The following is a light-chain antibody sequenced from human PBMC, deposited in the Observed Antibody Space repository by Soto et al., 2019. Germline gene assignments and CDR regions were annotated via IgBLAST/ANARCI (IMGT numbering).Light chain of an antibody. J-gene: IGKJ1*01. V-gene: IGKV3-15*01. CDR2: GAS. CDR3: QQYNNWPPG. Sequence: EIVMTQSPATLSVFPGERATLSCRASQSVSSNLAWYQQKPGQAPRLLIYGASTRATGIPARFSGSGSGTEFTLTISSLQSEDFAVYYCQQYNNWPPGFGQGTKVEIK. CDR1: QSVSSN.